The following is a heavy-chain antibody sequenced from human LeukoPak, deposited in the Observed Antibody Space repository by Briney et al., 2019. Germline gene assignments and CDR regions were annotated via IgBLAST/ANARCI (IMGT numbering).Heavy chain of an antibody. CDR1: GFTFSSYG. D-gene: IGHD3-16*02. CDR2: IWYDGSNK. Sequence: GGSLRLSCAASGFTFSSYGMHWVRQAPGKGLEWVAVIWYDGSNKYYADSVKGRFTISRDNSKNTLYLQMNSLRAEDTAVYYCAREFSPYDYVWGSYRLEIGHYYWGQGTLVTVSS. V-gene: IGHV3-33*01. J-gene: IGHJ4*02. CDR3: AREFSPYDYVWGSYRLEIGHYY.